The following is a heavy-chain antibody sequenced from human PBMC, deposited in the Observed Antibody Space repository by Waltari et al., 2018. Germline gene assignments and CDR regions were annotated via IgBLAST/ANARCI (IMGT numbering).Heavy chain of an antibody. Sequence: QVQLQESGPGLVKPSETLSLSCTVSGYSISSGYFWDWVRQPPGKGLEWIASIHRSGATYYSPSIKSGFSISVDTARNQFALNWSSVTASDTAVYYCARAQRVYCDYWGQGTLVTVSS. CDR3: ARAQRVYCDY. CDR2: IHRSGAT. D-gene: IGHD6-25*01. V-gene: IGHV4-38-2*02. J-gene: IGHJ4*02. CDR1: GYSISSGYF.